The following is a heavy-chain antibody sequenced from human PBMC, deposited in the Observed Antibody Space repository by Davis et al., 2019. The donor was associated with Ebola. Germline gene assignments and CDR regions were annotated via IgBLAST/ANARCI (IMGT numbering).Heavy chain of an antibody. D-gene: IGHD6-13*01. Sequence: AASVKVSCKAPGGTFKNYAISWVRQAPGQGLEWMGWISAYNGNTNYAQKFQGRVTMTRNTSISTAYMELSSLRSEDTAVYYCARVVPIPAAGTVWFDPWGQGTLVTVSS. CDR2: ISAYNGNT. J-gene: IGHJ5*02. CDR3: ARVVPIPAAGTVWFDP. V-gene: IGHV1-8*01. CDR1: GGTFKNYA.